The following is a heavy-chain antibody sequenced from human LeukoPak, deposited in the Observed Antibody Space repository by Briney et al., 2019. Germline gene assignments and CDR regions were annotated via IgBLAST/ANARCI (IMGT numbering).Heavy chain of an antibody. CDR2: IKQDGSEK. CDR3: ARDPRYSGYDYPSYI. J-gene: IGHJ3*02. CDR1: GFTFSTYW. D-gene: IGHD5-12*01. V-gene: IGHV3-7*01. Sequence: PGGSLRLSCAASGFTFSTYWMTRVRQAPGKGLEWVANIKQDGSEKYFVDSVKGRFTISRDNAKNSLYLQMNSLRAEDTAVYYCARDPRYSGYDYPSYIWGQGTMVTVSS.